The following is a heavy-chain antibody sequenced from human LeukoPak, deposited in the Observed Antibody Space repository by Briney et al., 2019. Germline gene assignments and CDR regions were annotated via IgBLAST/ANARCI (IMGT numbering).Heavy chain of an antibody. Sequence: PGGSLRLSCAASGFILSNYAMHWVRQSAGKGLEWVSALGTAGDTFYPGSVKGRFTISRDNAKKSLFLQMSSLRAEDTAIYYCARQSTPHGNFDYWGQGTLVTVSS. D-gene: IGHD5-24*01. V-gene: IGHV3-13*01. J-gene: IGHJ4*02. CDR3: ARQSTPHGNFDY. CDR1: GFILSNYA. CDR2: LGTAGDT.